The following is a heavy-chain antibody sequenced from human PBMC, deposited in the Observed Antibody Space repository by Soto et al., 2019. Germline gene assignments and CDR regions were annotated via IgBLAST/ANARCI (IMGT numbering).Heavy chain of an antibody. Sequence: QVQLQASGPGLVKPSQTLSLTCTVSGGSISSGGYYWSWIRQHPGKGLEWIGYIYYSGSTYYNPSLRSRVTISVDTSKNQFPQKLSSVTAADTAVYYWAQSPDYGGTPWFDYWGQGTLVTVSS. CDR1: GGSISSGGYY. D-gene: IGHD4-17*01. CDR3: AQSPDYGGTPWFDY. CDR2: IYYSGST. V-gene: IGHV4-31*03. J-gene: IGHJ4*02.